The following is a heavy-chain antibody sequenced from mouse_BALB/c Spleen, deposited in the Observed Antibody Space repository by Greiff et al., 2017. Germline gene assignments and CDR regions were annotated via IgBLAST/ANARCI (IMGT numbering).Heavy chain of an antibody. CDR1: GFTFSSYA. CDR2: ISSGGSYT. CDR3: ARGTGRRYFDY. J-gene: IGHJ2*01. V-gene: IGHV5-9-4*01. D-gene: IGHD4-1*01. Sequence: EVMLVESGGGLVKPGGSLKLSCAASGFTFSSYAMSWVRQSPEKRLEWVAEISSGGSYTYYPDTVTGRFTISRDNAKNTLYLEMSSLRSEDTAMYYCARGTGRRYFDYWGQGTTLTVSS.